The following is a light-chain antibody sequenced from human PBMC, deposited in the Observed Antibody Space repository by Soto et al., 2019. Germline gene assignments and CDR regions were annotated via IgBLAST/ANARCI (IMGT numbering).Light chain of an antibody. CDR2: DVT. Sequence: QSALTQPASVSGSPGQSITISCTGTSSDVGGYNFVSWYQQHPGKAPKLMIYDVTNRPSGVSNRFSGSKSGNTASLTISGLQAEQEADYYCSSYTSSSTYVFGSGTKLT. CDR3: SSYTSSSTYV. J-gene: IGLJ1*01. V-gene: IGLV2-14*01. CDR1: SSDVGGYNF.